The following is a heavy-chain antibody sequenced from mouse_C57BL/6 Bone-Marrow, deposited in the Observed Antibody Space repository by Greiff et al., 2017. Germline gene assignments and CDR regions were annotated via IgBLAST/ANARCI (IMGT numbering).Heavy chain of an antibody. Sequence: DVKLQESGPGLVKPSQSLSLTCSVTGYSITSGYYWNWIRQFPGNKLEWMGYISYAGSNNYNPSLKNRISITRDTSKNQFFLKLNSVTTEDTATYYCARAGYYGSSFDYWGQGTTLTVSS. CDR2: ISYAGSN. D-gene: IGHD1-1*01. CDR3: ARAGYYGSSFDY. J-gene: IGHJ2*01. CDR1: GYSITSGYY. V-gene: IGHV3-6*01.